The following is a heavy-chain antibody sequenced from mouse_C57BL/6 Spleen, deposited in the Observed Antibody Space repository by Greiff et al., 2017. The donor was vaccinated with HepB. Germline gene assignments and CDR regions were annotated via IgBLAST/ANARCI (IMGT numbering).Heavy chain of an antibody. CDR3: ARISNYWYFDV. J-gene: IGHJ1*03. Sequence: QVQLKQPGAELVRPGSSVKLSCKASGYTFTSYWMHWVKQRPIQGLEWIGNIDPSDSETHYNQKFKDKATLTVDKSSSTAYMQLSSLTSEDSAVYYCARISNYWYFDVWGTGTTVTVSS. CDR1: GYTFTSYW. CDR2: IDPSDSET. D-gene: IGHD2-5*01. V-gene: IGHV1-52*01.